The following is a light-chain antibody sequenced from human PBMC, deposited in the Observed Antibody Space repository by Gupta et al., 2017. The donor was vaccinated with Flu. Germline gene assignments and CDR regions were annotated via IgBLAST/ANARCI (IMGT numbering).Light chain of an antibody. CDR1: QSVSRK. V-gene: IGKV3-15*01. Sequence: VTLSVSPGERATLSYRASQSVSRKLAWYQQKAGQAPRLLIYDAFTRATGIPARFSGSGSGTEFTLTISSLQSEDFAVYYCQQYNDWPLYTFGQGTKLEIK. J-gene: IGKJ2*01. CDR2: DAF. CDR3: QQYNDWPLYT.